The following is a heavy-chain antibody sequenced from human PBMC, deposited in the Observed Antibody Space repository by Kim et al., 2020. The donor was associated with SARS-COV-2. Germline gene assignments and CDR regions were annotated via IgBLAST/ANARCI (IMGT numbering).Heavy chain of an antibody. J-gene: IGHJ5*02. CDR2: IIPIFGTA. CDR1: GGTFSSYA. Sequence: SVKVSCKASGGTFSSYAISWVRQAPGQGLEWMGGIIPIFGTANYAQKFQGRVTITADESTSTAYMELSSLRSEDTAVYYCARARYSSGWYWDNWFDPWGQGTLVTVSS. CDR3: ARARYSSGWYWDNWFDP. V-gene: IGHV1-69*13. D-gene: IGHD6-19*01.